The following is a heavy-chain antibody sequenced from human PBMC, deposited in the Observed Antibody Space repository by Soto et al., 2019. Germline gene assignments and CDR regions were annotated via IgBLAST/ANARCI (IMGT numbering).Heavy chain of an antibody. D-gene: IGHD5-12*01. CDR3: AKHSGYYDFDS. J-gene: IGHJ4*02. Sequence: SETLSLTCSVSGGSISSAYWSWIRQPPGKGLEWIAYIDYSGSTHPNPSLKGRVTMSLDTSKNQFSLKLSSVTTSDTAVYFCAKHSGYYDFDSWGQGTRVTVSS. CDR2: IDYSGST. CDR1: GGSISSAY. V-gene: IGHV4-59*03.